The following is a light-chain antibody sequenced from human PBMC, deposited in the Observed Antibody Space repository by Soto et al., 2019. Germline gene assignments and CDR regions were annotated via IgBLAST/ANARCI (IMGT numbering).Light chain of an antibody. CDR1: QSVSSSY. CDR3: QQYGSSRWT. V-gene: IGKV3-20*01. Sequence: EILLTQSPGILSLSPGERATLSCRASQSVSSSYLAWYQQQNGKAPRLLIYGASSRATGIPDRFSGMWSGADFTLPISGLETEDFAVYYCQQYGSSRWTFGQGTKVDIK. CDR2: GAS. J-gene: IGKJ1*01.